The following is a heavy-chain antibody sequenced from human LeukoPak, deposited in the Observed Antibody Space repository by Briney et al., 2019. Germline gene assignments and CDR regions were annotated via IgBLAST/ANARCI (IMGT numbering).Heavy chain of an antibody. V-gene: IGHV3-7*01. CDR1: GFTFSDLW. CDR3: ARGGSDSSRYWLY. D-gene: IGHD6-25*01. Sequence: PGGSLTLSCAASGFTFSDLWMTWVRQAPGKGPEWVATIEPDGSVKYYVDSVKGRFTISRGNADNSLYLQMNSLRGEDTAVYFCARGGSDSSRYWLYWGQGTLVTVSS. J-gene: IGHJ4*02. CDR2: IEPDGSVK.